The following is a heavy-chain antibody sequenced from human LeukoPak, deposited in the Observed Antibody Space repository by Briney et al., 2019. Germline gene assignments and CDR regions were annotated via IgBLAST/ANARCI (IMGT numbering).Heavy chain of an antibody. V-gene: IGHV4-61*02. CDR1: GGSISSGSYY. CDR2: IYTSGST. J-gene: IGHJ6*01. D-gene: IGHD3-10*01. Sequence: SGTLSLTCTVSGGSISSGSYYWSWIRQPAGKGLEWIGRIYTSGSTNYNPSLKSRVTISVDTSKNQFSLKLSSVTAADTAVYYCARWITMVRGYYYGMD. CDR3: ARWITMVRGYYYGMD.